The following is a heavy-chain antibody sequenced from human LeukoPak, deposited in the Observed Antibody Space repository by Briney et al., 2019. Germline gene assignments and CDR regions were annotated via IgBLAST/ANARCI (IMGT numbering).Heavy chain of an antibody. Sequence: GGSLRLSCAASGFTFSSYSMNWVRQAPGKGLEWVSSISSSSSYIYYADSVKGRFTISRDNAKNSLYLQMNSLRAEDTAVYYCARGHYYDSSGNLAFDIWGQGTMVTVSS. J-gene: IGHJ3*02. CDR3: ARGHYYDSSGNLAFDI. CDR1: GFTFSSYS. V-gene: IGHV3-21*01. D-gene: IGHD3-22*01. CDR2: ISSSSSYI.